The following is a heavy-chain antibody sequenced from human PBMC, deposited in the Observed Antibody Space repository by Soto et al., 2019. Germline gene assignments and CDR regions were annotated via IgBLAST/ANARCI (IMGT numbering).Heavy chain of an antibody. J-gene: IGHJ6*02. CDR1: GYSFTDYH. V-gene: IGHV1-2*04. Sequence: ASVKVSCKASGYSFTDYHIHWVRQAPGQGLEWLGRINPKSGGTSTAQKFQGWVTMTRDRSISTVYMELTRLRSDDTAVYFCARGHSTDCSNGVCSFFYNHEMDVWGQGTTVT. CDR2: INPKSGGT. D-gene: IGHD2-8*01. CDR3: ARGHSTDCSNGVCSFFYNHEMDV.